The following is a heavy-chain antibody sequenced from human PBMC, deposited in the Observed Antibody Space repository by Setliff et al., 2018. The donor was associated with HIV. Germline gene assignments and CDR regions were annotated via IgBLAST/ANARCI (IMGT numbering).Heavy chain of an antibody. Sequence: GESLKISCKGSGYSFTSYWIGWVRQMPGKGLEWMGIIYPGDSHTRYSPSFQGQVTISVDNSISTAYPQWSTLKASDTAIYYCARHINYYGSGSYPEYWGQGALVTVSS. CDR1: GYSFTSYW. J-gene: IGHJ4*02. CDR2: IYPGDSHT. CDR3: ARHINYYGSGSYPEY. V-gene: IGHV5-51*01. D-gene: IGHD3-10*01.